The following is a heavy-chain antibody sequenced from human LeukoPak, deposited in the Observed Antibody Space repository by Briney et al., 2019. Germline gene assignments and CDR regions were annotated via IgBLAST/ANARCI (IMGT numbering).Heavy chain of an antibody. CDR3: AKKGGYSYGDPFDS. J-gene: IGHJ4*02. Sequence: GGSLRLSCAASGFSFSSYSMNWVRQAPGKGLEWVSSISSSSSHIYYADSVKGRFTISRDNSKNTLYLQMNSLRAEDTAVYYCAKKGGYSYGDPFDSWGQGTLVTVSS. CDR2: ISSSSSHI. CDR1: GFSFSSYS. V-gene: IGHV3-21*04. D-gene: IGHD5-18*01.